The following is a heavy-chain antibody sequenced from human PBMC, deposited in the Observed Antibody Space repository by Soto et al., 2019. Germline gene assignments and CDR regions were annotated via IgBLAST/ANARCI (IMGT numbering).Heavy chain of an antibody. V-gene: IGHV4-30-4*01. CDR3: ARVPLGGYCSGGSCYISNWFDP. CDR1: GGSISSGDYY. D-gene: IGHD2-15*01. CDR2: IYYSGST. J-gene: IGHJ5*02. Sequence: TSETLSLTCTVSGGSISSGDYYWSWIRQPPGKGLEWIGYIYYSGSTYYNPSLKSRVTISVDTSKNQFSLKLSSATAADTAVYYCARVPLGGYCSGGSCYISNWFDPWGQGTLVTVSS.